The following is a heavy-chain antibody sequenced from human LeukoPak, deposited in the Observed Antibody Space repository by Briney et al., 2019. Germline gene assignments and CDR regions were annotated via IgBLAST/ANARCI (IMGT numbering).Heavy chain of an antibody. V-gene: IGHV4-34*01. D-gene: IGHD1-26*01. CDR2: INHSGIT. CDR1: GGSFSGDY. CDR3: AKAPGWPAGRSGSLLY. J-gene: IGHJ4*02. Sequence: SATLSLTCAVYGGSFSGDYWIWIRQTPEKGLEWIGEINHSGITNYNPSFKSRVTISVDTSKNQFSLKLSSVTAADTAIYYCAKAPGWPAGRSGSLLYWGQGTLVTVSS.